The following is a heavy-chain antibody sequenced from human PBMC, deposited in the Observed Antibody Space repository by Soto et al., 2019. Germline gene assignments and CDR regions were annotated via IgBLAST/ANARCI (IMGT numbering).Heavy chain of an antibody. CDR2: ITAGGDST. J-gene: IGHJ4*02. D-gene: IGHD2-15*01. V-gene: IGHV3-23*01. CDR1: GFTFGSYA. CDR3: AKVGVRYCSGGSCYFHY. Sequence: EVQLLESGGGLVQPGGSLRLSCTASGFTFGSYAMTWVRQAPGKGPEWVSAITAGGDSTYYADSVQGRFTISRDNSXTTXYLQMNSLRAEDTAVYYCAKVGVRYCSGGSCYFHYWGQGTLVTVSS.